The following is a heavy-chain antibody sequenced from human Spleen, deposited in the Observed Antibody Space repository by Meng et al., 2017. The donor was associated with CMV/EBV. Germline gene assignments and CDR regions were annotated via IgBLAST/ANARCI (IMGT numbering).Heavy chain of an antibody. D-gene: IGHD6-6*01. Sequence: SGFTFSSYAMSWVRQAPGKGLEWVSVVYSGGRNTYYADSVKGRLTISRDNSKNTLYLQMNSLRAEDTALYFCAKDQQPYSSSSDFDYWGQGTLVTVSS. V-gene: IGHV3-23*03. J-gene: IGHJ4*02. CDR1: GFTFSSYA. CDR3: AKDQQPYSSSSDFDY. CDR2: VYSGGRNT.